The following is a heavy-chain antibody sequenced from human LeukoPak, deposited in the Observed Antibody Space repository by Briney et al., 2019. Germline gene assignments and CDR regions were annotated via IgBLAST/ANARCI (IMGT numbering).Heavy chain of an antibody. CDR2: IIPIFGTA. V-gene: IGHV1-69*01. CDR1: GGTFSSYA. D-gene: IGHD3-10*01. J-gene: IGHJ6*03. Sequence: ASVKVSCKASGGTFSSYAISWARQAPGQGLEWMGGIIPIFGTANYAQKFQGRVTITADESTSTAYMELSSLRSEDTAVYYCARTMVRGAKPYYYYYMDVWGKGTTVTISS. CDR3: ARTMVRGAKPYYYYYMDV.